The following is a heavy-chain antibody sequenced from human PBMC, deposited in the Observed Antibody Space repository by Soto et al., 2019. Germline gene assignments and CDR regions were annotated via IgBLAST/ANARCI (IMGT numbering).Heavy chain of an antibody. V-gene: IGHV3-9*01. Sequence: ESGGGLVQPGRSLRLSCAASGFTFDDYAMHWVRQAPGKGLEWVSGISWNSGSIGYADSVKGRFTISRDNAKNSLYLQMNSLRAEDTALYYCAKSTGTTWYYYYGMDVWGQGTTVTVSS. CDR3: AKSTGTTWYYYYGMDV. J-gene: IGHJ6*02. D-gene: IGHD1-7*01. CDR2: ISWNSGSI. CDR1: GFTFDDYA.